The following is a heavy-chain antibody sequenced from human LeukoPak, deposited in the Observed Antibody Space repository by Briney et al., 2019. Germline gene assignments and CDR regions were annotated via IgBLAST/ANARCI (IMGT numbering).Heavy chain of an antibody. D-gene: IGHD3-10*01. V-gene: IGHV3-21*01. CDR1: GFTFSSHS. CDR3: ARNASGSYYSDAFDI. J-gene: IGHJ3*02. CDR2: ISSSSSYI. Sequence: GGSLRLSCAASGFTFSSHSMNWVRQAPGKGLEWVSSISSSSSYIYYAGSVKGRFTISRDNAKNSLYLQMNSLRAEDTAVYYCARNASGSYYSDAFDIWGQGTMVTVSS.